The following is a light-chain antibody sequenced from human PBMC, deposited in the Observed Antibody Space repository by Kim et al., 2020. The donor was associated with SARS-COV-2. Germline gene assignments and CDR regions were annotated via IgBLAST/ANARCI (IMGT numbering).Light chain of an antibody. CDR3: NSFTSSRTVI. CDR1: SSVVGGYKY. V-gene: IGLV2-14*03. CDR2: DVT. Sequence: GQAITVSCTGTSSVVGGYKYVSWYQQHPGKAPKLIIYDVTHRPSGISNRFSGFKSGNTAYLTISGLQAEDEADYYCNSFTSSRTVIFGGGTQLTVL. J-gene: IGLJ2*01.